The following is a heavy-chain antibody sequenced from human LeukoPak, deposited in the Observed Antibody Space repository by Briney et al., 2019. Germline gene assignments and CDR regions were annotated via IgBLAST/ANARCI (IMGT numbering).Heavy chain of an antibody. CDR2: ISGSGGST. J-gene: IGHJ4*02. CDR1: GFTFSSYA. D-gene: IGHD6-13*01. CDR3: AKDGVATAGRGSHFDY. V-gene: IGHV3-23*01. Sequence: KPGGSLRLSCAASGFTFSSYAMSWVRQAPGKGLEWASVISGSGGSTYYVDSVKGRFTISRDNSKNTLYLQMNSLRAEDTAVYYCAKDGVATAGRGSHFDYWGQGTLVTVSS.